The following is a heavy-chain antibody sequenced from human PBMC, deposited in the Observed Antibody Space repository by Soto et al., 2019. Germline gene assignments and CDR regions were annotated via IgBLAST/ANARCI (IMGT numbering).Heavy chain of an antibody. J-gene: IGHJ2*01. Sequence: QVQLQESGPGLVKPSETLSLTCTVSVSGGSVSTGVHYWSWIRQPPGKGLEWIGYIYYSGSTNYTPSLMIRVTISVDTSKNQFSLKLTSVTAADTAVYYCARGYYTSWYWFDRWGRGTLVNVSS. V-gene: IGHV4-61*08. CDR2: IYYSGST. D-gene: IGHD6-13*01. CDR3: ARGYYTSWYWFDR. CDR1: GGSVSTGVHY.